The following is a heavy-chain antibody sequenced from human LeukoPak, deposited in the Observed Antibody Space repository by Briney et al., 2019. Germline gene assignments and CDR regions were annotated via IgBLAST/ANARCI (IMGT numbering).Heavy chain of an antibody. J-gene: IGHJ4*02. D-gene: IGHD1-26*01. Sequence: GGSLRLSCAASGFTFSSYSMNWVRQAPGKGLEWVSSISSSSSYIFYADSVKGRFTISRDNAKNSLYLQMNSLKAEDTAVYYCERGEVVGTTTGVDYWGQGTLVTVSS. CDR1: GFTFSSYS. CDR2: ISSSSSYI. V-gene: IGHV3-21*01. CDR3: ERGEVVGTTTGVDY.